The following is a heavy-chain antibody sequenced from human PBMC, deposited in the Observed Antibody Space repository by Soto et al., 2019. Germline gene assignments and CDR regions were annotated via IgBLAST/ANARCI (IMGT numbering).Heavy chain of an antibody. Sequence: ASVKVSCKASGYTFTSYDINWVRRATGQGLEWMGWMNPNSGNTGYAQKFQGRVTMTRNTSISTAYMELSSLRSEDTAVYYCARGLQYLRWYFDDWGQGTLVTVSS. J-gene: IGHJ4*02. V-gene: IGHV1-8*01. CDR1: GYTFTSYD. D-gene: IGHD4-4*01. CDR2: MNPNSGNT. CDR3: ARGLQYLRWYFDD.